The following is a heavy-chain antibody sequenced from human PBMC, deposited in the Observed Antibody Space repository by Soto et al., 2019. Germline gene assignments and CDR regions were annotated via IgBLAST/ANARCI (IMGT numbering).Heavy chain of an antibody. CDR3: ARVFGAVYYYGMDV. V-gene: IGHV3-53*01. Sequence: GGSLRLSCAASGFTVSSNYMSWVRQAPGKGLEWVSVIYSGGSTYYADSVKGRFTISRDNSKNTLYLQMNSLRAEDTAVYYCARVFGAVYYYGMDVWGQGXTVTVYS. CDR2: IYSGGST. D-gene: IGHD3-3*01. CDR1: GFTVSSNY. J-gene: IGHJ6*02.